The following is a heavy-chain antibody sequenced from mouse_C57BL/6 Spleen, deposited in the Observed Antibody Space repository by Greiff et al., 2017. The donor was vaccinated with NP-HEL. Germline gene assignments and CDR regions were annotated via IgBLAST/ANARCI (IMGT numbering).Heavy chain of an antibody. CDR1: GYTFTSYW. V-gene: IGHV1-52*01. CDR2: IDPSDSET. CDR3: ARSPLYSNYERYFDY. Sequence: QVQLQQPGAELVRPGSSVKLSCKASGYTFTSYWMHWVKQRPIQGLEWIGNIDPSDSETHYNQKFKDKATLTVDKSSSTAYMQLSSLTSEDSAVYYCARSPLYSNYERYFDYWGQGTTLTVSS. J-gene: IGHJ2*01. D-gene: IGHD2-5*01.